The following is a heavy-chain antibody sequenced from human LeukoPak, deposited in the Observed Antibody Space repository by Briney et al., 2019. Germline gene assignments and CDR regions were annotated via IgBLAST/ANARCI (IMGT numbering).Heavy chain of an antibody. D-gene: IGHD3-22*01. CDR3: ARVPYYYDSSGYSGYFDY. Sequence: WASVKVSCRASGYTFTSYGISWVRQAPGQGLEWMGWISAYNGNTNYAQKLQGRVTMTTDTSTSTAYMELRSLRSDDTAVYYCARVPYYYDSSGYSGYFDYWGQGTLVTVSS. CDR2: ISAYNGNT. J-gene: IGHJ4*02. V-gene: IGHV1-18*01. CDR1: GYTFTSYG.